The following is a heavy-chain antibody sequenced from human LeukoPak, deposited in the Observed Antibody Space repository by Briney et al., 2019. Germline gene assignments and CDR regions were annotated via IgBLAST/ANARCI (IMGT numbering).Heavy chain of an antibody. CDR1: GGSISSGGYY. V-gene: IGHV4-31*03. D-gene: IGHD3-22*01. CDR2: IYYSGST. CDR3: ARDRVDYYDSSGQDPGYFDY. J-gene: IGHJ4*02. Sequence: MPSETLSLTCTVSGGSISSGGYYWSWIRQHPGKGLEWIGNIYYSGSTYYNPSLKSRVTISVDTSKNQFSLKLSSVTAADTAVYYCARDRVDYYDSSGQDPGYFDYWGQGTLVTVSS.